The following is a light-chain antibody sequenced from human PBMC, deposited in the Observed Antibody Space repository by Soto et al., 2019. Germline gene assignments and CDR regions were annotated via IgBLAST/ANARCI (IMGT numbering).Light chain of an antibody. CDR2: YAS. CDR1: QTLATY. J-gene: IGKJ2*01. V-gene: IGKV3-11*01. Sequence: EVVLTQSPATLSLSPGERATLSCRDSQTLATYLAWYQQRPGQAPRLLIYYASNRATGIPARFSGSGSGTDFTLTISRLERADASVYYSQHHSASYTFGQGTKLEIK. CDR3: QHHSASYT.